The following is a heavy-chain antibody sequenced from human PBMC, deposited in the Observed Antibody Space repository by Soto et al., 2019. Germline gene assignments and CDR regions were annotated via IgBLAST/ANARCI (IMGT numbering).Heavy chain of an antibody. CDR2: ISYDGSNK. D-gene: IGHD4-17*01. V-gene: IGHV3-30-3*01. CDR1: GFTFSSYA. Sequence: PGGSLRLSCAASGFTFSSYAMHWVRQAPGKGLEWVAVISYDGSNKYYADSVKGRFTISRDNSKDTLYLQMNSLRAEDTAVYYCARPTSPHYYYYGMDVWGQGTTVTVSS. CDR3: ARPTSPHYYYYGMDV. J-gene: IGHJ6*02.